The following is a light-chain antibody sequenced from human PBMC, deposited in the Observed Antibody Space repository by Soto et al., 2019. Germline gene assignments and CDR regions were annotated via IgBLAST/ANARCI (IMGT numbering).Light chain of an antibody. J-gene: IGLJ1*01. CDR3: QSYDNRLSAYV. CDR2: TNN. Sequence: QSVLTQPPSVSGAPGQRVTISCTGSSSNIGAGYDVHWYLQLPGTAPKLLVYTNNNRPSGVPDRFSGSKSGTSASLAITGLQAEDEADYYCQSYDNRLSAYVFXTGTKGTVL. V-gene: IGLV1-40*01. CDR1: SSNIGAGYD.